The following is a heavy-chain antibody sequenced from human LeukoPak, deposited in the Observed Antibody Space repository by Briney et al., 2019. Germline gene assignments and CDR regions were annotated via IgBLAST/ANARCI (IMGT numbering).Heavy chain of an antibody. J-gene: IGHJ4*02. V-gene: IGHV1-18*01. Sequence: ASVTVACRASGYSFTSYGTSRVRQAPGQRIEWMGWISAYSGNTNYAQKLQGRVTMTTDTSTSTAYMELRSLRSDDTAVYYCARFNEDFEDGYNSGYWGQGTLVTVSS. D-gene: IGHD5-24*01. CDR1: GYSFTSYG. CDR3: ARFNEDFEDGYNSGY. CDR2: ISAYSGNT.